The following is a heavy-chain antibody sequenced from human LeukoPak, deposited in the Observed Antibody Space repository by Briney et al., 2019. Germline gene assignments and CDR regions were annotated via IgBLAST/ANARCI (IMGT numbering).Heavy chain of an antibody. Sequence: SETLCLTCTVSGVSISSHYWSWIRQPPGKGLEWIGYIYYSGSTNYNPPLKSRVTISVDTSKNQSSLKLSSVTAADTAVYCCTRRLRVTYYYMDVWGKGTTVTVSS. D-gene: IGHD4-17*01. CDR1: GVSISSHY. J-gene: IGHJ6*03. CDR2: IYYSGST. V-gene: IGHV4-59*11. CDR3: TRRLRVTYYYMDV.